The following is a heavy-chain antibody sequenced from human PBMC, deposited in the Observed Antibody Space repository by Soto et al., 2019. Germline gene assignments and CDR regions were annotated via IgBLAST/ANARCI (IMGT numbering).Heavy chain of an antibody. D-gene: IGHD3-3*01. Sequence: SETLSLTCTVSGGSISSGDYYWSWIRQHPGKGLEWIGYIYYSGSTYYNPSLRSRVTISVDTSKNQFSLKLSSVTAADTAVYYCARWWSGSRQGFDPWGQGSLVTAPQ. CDR2: IYYSGST. CDR1: GGSISSGDYY. CDR3: ARWWSGSRQGFDP. J-gene: IGHJ5*02. V-gene: IGHV4-31*03.